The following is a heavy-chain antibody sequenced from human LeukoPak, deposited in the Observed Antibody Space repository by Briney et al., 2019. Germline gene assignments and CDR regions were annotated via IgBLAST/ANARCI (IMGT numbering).Heavy chain of an antibody. CDR1: GFTFNRYW. V-gene: IGHV3-74*01. CDR2: INPDESTT. J-gene: IGHJ5*02. Sequence: GGSLRLSCAASGFTFNRYWIHWGRQAPGKGLEWVSRINPDESTTTYADSVKGRFTISRDNAKNTVYLQMNSLRAEDTAVYYCARVLSGSWDWFDPWGQGTLVTVSS. D-gene: IGHD3-22*01. CDR3: ARVLSGSWDWFDP.